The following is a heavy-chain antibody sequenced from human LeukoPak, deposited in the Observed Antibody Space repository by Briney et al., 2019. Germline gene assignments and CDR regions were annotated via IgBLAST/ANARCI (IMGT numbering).Heavy chain of an antibody. Sequence: ASVKVSCKASGYSFTSYAMNWVRQAPGQGLEFMGWINTNTGNPTYAQGFTGRFVFSLDTSVSTAYLQISSLQAEDTAVYYCVSMGAAFDFWGQGTMVTVSS. V-gene: IGHV7-4-1*02. CDR2: INTNTGNP. D-gene: IGHD3-16*01. CDR3: VSMGAAFDF. CDR1: GYSFTSYA. J-gene: IGHJ3*01.